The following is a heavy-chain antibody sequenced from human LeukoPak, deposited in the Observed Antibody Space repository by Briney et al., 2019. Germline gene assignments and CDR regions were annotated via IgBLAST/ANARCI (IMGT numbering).Heavy chain of an antibody. D-gene: IGHD6-19*01. J-gene: IGHJ4*02. CDR1: GFTFSSYA. CDR3: ARDRYASGWLDY. CDR2: ISYDGSNK. V-gene: IGHV3-30-3*01. Sequence: GGSLRLSRAASGFTFSSYAMHWVRQAPGKGLEWVAVISYDGSNKYYVDSVKGRFTISRDNSKNTLYLQMNSLRAEDTAVYYCARDRYASGWLDYWGQGTLVTVSS.